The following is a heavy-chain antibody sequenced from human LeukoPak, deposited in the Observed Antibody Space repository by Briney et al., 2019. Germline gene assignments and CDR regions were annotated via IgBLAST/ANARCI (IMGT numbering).Heavy chain of an antibody. Sequence: GGSLRLSCAASGFTFSSFEMNWVRQAPGKGLAWISYMSSTGTTIYYADSVKGRFTISRDNAKSSLYLQMNSLRVEDTAVYYCARVGRYGVDYWGQGTLVTVSS. D-gene: IGHD5-18*01. J-gene: IGHJ4*02. CDR3: ARVGRYGVDY. CDR2: MSSTGTTI. V-gene: IGHV3-48*03. CDR1: GFTFSSFE.